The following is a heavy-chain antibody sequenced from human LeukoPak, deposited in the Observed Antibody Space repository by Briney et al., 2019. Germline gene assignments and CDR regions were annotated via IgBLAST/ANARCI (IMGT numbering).Heavy chain of an antibody. V-gene: IGHV3-23*01. J-gene: IGHJ4*02. CDR2: ITSSGTT. Sequence: PGGSLRLSCAASGFTFSSYAMSWVRQAPGKGLEWVSSITSSGTTNYADSVKDRFIISRDNSKDTLFLQMNSLGVEDTAVYYCANTGSYSLYWGQGTLVTVSS. D-gene: IGHD1-1*01. CDR3: ANTGSYSLY. CDR1: GFTFSSYA.